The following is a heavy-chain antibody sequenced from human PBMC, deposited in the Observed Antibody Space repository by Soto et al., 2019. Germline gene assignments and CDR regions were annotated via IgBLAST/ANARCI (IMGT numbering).Heavy chain of an antibody. Sequence: QVQLEQSGAEVKKPGSSVKVSCKASGDTFGTYAISWMRRAPGQSLEWMGQINAGFGATDLAQMFQGRVTITADKFTTSVYMELSSLRSDDTAVYYCATDCSGGSCYGASGMDVWGQGTTVTVSS. D-gene: IGHD2-15*01. J-gene: IGHJ6*02. CDR2: INAGFGAT. CDR3: ATDCSGGSCYGASGMDV. CDR1: GDTFGTYA. V-gene: IGHV1-69*06.